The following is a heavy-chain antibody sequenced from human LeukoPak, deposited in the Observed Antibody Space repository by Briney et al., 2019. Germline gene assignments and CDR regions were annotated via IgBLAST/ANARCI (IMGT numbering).Heavy chain of an antibody. D-gene: IGHD3-22*01. CDR2: ISGSGGST. Sequence: GGSLRLSCAASGFTFSSYAMSWVRQAPGKGLEWVSAISGSGGSTYYADSVKGRFTISRDNSKNTLYLQMNSLRAEDTAVYYCAKGCRSTYYYDSSGYTPQGYWGQGTLVTVSS. CDR3: AKGCRSTYYYDSSGYTPQGY. V-gene: IGHV3-23*01. CDR1: GFTFSSYA. J-gene: IGHJ4*02.